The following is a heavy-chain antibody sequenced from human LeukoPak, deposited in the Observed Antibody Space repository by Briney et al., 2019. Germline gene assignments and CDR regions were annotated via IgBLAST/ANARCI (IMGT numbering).Heavy chain of an antibody. CDR1: GFSFITYA. J-gene: IGHJ4*02. CDR2: IGNGGGST. V-gene: IGHV3-23*01. D-gene: IGHD4/OR15-4a*01. CDR3: ARGFRPGASNSPFDY. Sequence: PGGSLRLSCAASGFSFITYAMSCVRQAPGKGLEWVFGIGNGGGSTYYADSVKGRFTISRDNSKNTLYLQMNSLRAEDTAVYYCARGFRPGASNSPFDYWGQGTLVTVSS.